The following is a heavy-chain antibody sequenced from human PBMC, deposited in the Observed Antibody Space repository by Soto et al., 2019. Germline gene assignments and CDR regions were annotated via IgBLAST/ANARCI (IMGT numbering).Heavy chain of an antibody. D-gene: IGHD1-26*01. V-gene: IGHV3-33*01. CDR1: GFTFSNYG. Sequence: QVQLVESGGGVVQPGRSLRLSCVASGFTFSNYGMYWVRQAPGKGLEWVTFIWYDGSNEYYADSVKGRFTISRDKSKNXLYLQMNSLRAEDTAVYFCARDRGGGDLRPGYQDFWGQGTLVTVSS. CDR2: IWYDGSNE. CDR3: ARDRGGGDLRPGYQDF. J-gene: IGHJ4*02.